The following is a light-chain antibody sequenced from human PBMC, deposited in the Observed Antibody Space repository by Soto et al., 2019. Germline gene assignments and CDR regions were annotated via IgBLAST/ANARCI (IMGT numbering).Light chain of an antibody. CDR2: AAS. CDR1: QRVSSH. Sequence: ETGLMQSPVTLSVSPGDTATLSCRASQRVSSHLAWYQQKPGQAPRLLIYAASTRATGIPVRFSGSGSETEFTLTIRSLQSEDAALYYCHQYNNWPWTFGQGTKVDI. CDR3: HQYNNWPWT. J-gene: IGKJ1*01. V-gene: IGKV3-15*01.